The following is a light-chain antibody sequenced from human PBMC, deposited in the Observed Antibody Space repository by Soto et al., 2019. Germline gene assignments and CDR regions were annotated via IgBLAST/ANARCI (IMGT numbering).Light chain of an antibody. Sequence: QSVLTQPASVSGSPGQSITISCTGTSSDVGGYNYVSWYQQHPGKAPKLMIYEVSNRPSGVSNRFSGSKSGNTASLTVSGLQAEDEADYYCISYAAGNNYLVFGGGTKLTVL. CDR3: ISYAAGNNYLV. CDR2: EVS. CDR1: SSDVGGYNY. J-gene: IGLJ2*01. V-gene: IGLV2-14*01.